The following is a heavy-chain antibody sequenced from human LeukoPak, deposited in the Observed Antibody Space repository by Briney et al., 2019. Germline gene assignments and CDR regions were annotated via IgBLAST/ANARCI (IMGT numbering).Heavy chain of an antibody. V-gene: IGHV1-46*01. CDR3: ARSRAAMAHYYYYMDV. CDR2: INPSGGST. Sequence: ASVKVSCKASGYTFTSYYMHWVRQAPGQGLEWMGIINPSGGSTSYAQKFQGRVTMTRDTSTSTVYMELSSLRSEDTAVYYCARSRAAMAHYYYYMDVWGKGTTVTVSS. CDR1: GYTFTSYY. D-gene: IGHD5-18*01. J-gene: IGHJ6*03.